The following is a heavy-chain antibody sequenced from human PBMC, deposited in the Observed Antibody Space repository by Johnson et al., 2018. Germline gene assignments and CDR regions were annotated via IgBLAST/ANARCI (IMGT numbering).Heavy chain of an antibody. V-gene: IGHV3-21*01. J-gene: IGHJ3*02. CDR2: ISSSSSYI. D-gene: IGHD6-19*01. CDR3: ARESVADETFDS. CDR1: GFTFSSYS. Sequence: VQLVQSGGGLVKPGGSLRLSCAASGFTFSSYSMNWVRQAPGKGLEWVSSISSSSSYIYYADSVKGRFTISRDNAKSSLYLQMNSLRAEDTAVYYCARESVADETFDSWGQGTMVTVSS.